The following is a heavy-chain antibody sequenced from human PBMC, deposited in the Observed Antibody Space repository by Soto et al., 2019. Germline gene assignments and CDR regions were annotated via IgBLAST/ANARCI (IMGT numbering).Heavy chain of an antibody. D-gene: IGHD6-13*01. CDR2: ISYDGSNK. Sequence: GGSLRLSCAASGFTFSSYAMHWVRQAPGKGLEWVAVISYDGSNKYYADSVKGRFTISRDNSKNTLYLQMNSLRAEDTAVYYCAGTYIAASPFDPWGQGTLVTVSS. CDR3: AGTYIAASPFDP. CDR1: GFTFSSYA. J-gene: IGHJ5*02. V-gene: IGHV3-30-3*01.